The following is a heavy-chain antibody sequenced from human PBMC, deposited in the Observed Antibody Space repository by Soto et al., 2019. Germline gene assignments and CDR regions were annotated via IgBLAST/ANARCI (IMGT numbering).Heavy chain of an antibody. V-gene: IGHV1-69*13. CDR3: ARDVSSGGLDGMDV. CDR1: GGTFSSYA. CDR2: IIPIFGTA. D-gene: IGHD2-8*01. Sequence: SVKVSCKASGGTFSSYAISWVRQAPGQGLEWMGGIIPIFGTANYAQKFQGRVTITADESTSTAYMELSSLRSEDTAVYYCARDVSSGGLDGMDVWGQGTTVTVSS. J-gene: IGHJ6*02.